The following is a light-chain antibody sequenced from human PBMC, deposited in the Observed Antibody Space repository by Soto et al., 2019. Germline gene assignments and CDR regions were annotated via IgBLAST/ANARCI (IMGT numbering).Light chain of an antibody. CDR1: QSVSSY. CDR3: QQYKNWLALT. J-gene: IGKJ4*01. Sequence: EIVLTQSPATLSLSPGERATLSFRASQSVSSYLAWYQQKAGQAPRLLIYDASNRATGIPARFSGSGSGTDFTLTISSLEPEDFAVYYCQQYKNWLALTFGGGTKVDIK. CDR2: DAS. V-gene: IGKV3-11*01.